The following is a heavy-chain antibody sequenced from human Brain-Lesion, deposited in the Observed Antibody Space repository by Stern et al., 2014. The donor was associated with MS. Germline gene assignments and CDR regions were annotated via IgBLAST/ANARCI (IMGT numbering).Heavy chain of an antibody. Sequence: QLQLQESGPGLVKPSGTLSLTCAVSGGSISSSNWWSWVRQSPGKGLEWIGESDHSGSTIYNPSLKSRVTVSVDKSKKRLSPNIRFVTAADTAVYFCARFPASRPHVFDSWGQGTLVTVSS. CDR2: SDHSGST. D-gene: IGHD6-13*01. CDR3: ARFPASRPHVFDS. CDR1: GGSISSSNW. J-gene: IGHJ4*02. V-gene: IGHV4-4*02.